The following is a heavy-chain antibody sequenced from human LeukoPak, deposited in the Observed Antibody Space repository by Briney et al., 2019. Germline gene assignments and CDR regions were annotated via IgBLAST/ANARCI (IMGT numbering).Heavy chain of an antibody. CDR2: IIPIFGTA. Sequence: SVTVSCKASGGTFSSYAISWVRQAPGQGLEWMGGIIPIFGTANYAQKFQGRVTITADESTSTAYMELSSLRSEDTAVYYCARDPPFNPAPLGMDVWGQGTTVTVSS. J-gene: IGHJ6*02. CDR3: ARDPPFNPAPLGMDV. V-gene: IGHV1-69*13. CDR1: GGTFSSYA.